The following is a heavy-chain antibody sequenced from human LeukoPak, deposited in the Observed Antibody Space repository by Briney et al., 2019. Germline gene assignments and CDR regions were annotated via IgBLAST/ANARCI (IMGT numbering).Heavy chain of an antibody. V-gene: IGHV3-48*04. CDR3: ASGGSVYYYGMDV. Sequence: QSGGSLRLSCAASGFTFSSYSMNWVRQAPGKGLEWVSYISSSSSTIYYADSVKGRFTISRDNAKNSLYLQMNSLRGEDTAVYYCASGGSVYYYGMDVWGQGTTVTVSS. D-gene: IGHD2-15*01. CDR2: ISSSSSTI. CDR1: GFTFSSYS. J-gene: IGHJ6*02.